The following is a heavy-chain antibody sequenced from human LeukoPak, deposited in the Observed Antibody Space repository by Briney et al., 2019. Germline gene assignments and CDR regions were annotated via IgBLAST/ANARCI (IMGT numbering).Heavy chain of an antibody. CDR3: ARGGSGYYYPFDY. V-gene: IGHV1-2*02. CDR1: GYTFTGYY. CDR2: INPNSGGT. Sequence: ASVKVSCKASGYTFTGYYMHWVRQAPGQALEWMGWINPNSGGTNYAQKFQGRVTMTRDTSISTAYMELSRLRSDDTAVYYCARGGSGYYYPFDYWGQGTLVTVSS. D-gene: IGHD3-22*01. J-gene: IGHJ4*02.